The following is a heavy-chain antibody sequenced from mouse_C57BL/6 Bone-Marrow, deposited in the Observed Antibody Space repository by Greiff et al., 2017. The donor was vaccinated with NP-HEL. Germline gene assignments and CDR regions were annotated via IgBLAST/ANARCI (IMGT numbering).Heavy chain of an antibody. J-gene: IGHJ3*01. V-gene: IGHV5-16*01. CDR2: INYDGSST. CDR1: GFTFSDYY. D-gene: IGHD1-1*01. CDR3: ASETVRASGFAY. Sequence: EVKLVESEGGLVQPGSSMKLSCTASGFTFSDYYMAWVRQVPEKGLEWVANINYDGSSTYYLDSLKSRFIISRDNAKNILYLQMSSLKYEDTATYYCASETVRASGFAYWGQGSLVTVAA.